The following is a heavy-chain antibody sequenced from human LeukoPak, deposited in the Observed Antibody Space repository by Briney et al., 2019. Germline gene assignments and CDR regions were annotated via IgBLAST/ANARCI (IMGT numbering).Heavy chain of an antibody. V-gene: IGHV3-66*01. CDR3: ARDQASVGFDF. CDR1: GFTVSRNY. D-gene: IGHD1-26*01. J-gene: IGHJ4*02. CDR2: IYSGGST. Sequence: HSGGSLRLSCVVSGFTVSRNYMTWVRQAPGKGLEWVSVIYSGGSTYYTDSVKGRFTISRDNSKNTLYLQMNSLRAEDTAVYYCARDQASVGFDFWGQGTLVTVSS.